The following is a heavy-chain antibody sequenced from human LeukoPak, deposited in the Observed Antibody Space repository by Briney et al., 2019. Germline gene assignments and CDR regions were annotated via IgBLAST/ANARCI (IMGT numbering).Heavy chain of an antibody. CDR2: VSGSGGNT. CDR1: GFTFNSYA. Sequence: QSGGSLRLSFAASGFTFNSYAMSWVRQAPGKGLEWVSGVSGSGGNTYYADSVKGRFTISRDNSKNTLYLQMNSLRAEDTAVYYCAKVGGGLVSPFDYWGQGTLVTVSS. CDR3: AKVGGGLVSPFDY. J-gene: IGHJ4*02. D-gene: IGHD6-19*01. V-gene: IGHV3-23*01.